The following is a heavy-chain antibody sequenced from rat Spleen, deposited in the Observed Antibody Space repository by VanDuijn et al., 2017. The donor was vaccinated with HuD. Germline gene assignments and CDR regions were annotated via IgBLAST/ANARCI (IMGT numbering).Heavy chain of an antibody. J-gene: IGHJ2*01. CDR2: ITDTGGII. CDR1: GFTFNKYW. V-gene: IGHV5-31*01. Sequence: EVQLKESGGGLVQPGRSLKLSCVASGFTFNKYWMSWIRQAPGKGLEWVASITDTGGIIYYPDSVKGRFTVSRDNAQHTLYLQMNSLRSEDTATYYCSSLLYWGQGVMVTVSS. CDR3: SSLLY.